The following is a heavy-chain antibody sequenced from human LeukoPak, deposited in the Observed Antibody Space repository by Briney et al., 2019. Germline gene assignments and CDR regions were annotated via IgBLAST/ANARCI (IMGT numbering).Heavy chain of an antibody. V-gene: IGHV1-18*01. Sequence: ASVKVSCKASGYTFTSYGISWVRQAPGQGLEWMGWISAYNGNTNYAQKLQGRVTMTPDTSTSTAYMELRSLRSDDTAVYYCARERKWNGRNYYYYGMDVWGQGTTVTVSS. CDR2: ISAYNGNT. D-gene: IGHD1-26*01. J-gene: IGHJ6*02. CDR3: ARERKWNGRNYYYYGMDV. CDR1: GYTFTSYG.